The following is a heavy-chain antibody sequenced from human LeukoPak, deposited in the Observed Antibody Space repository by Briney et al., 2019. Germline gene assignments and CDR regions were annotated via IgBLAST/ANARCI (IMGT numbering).Heavy chain of an antibody. CDR3: SKMQGYFDY. J-gene: IGHJ4*02. Sequence: PGGSLRLSCAASGSIPFNSNSMSWVRQAPGKGLEWVSAITSSGETTYYADSVKGRFTISRDNSKNMVYLQMNSLRAEDAATYYCSKMQGYFDYCGQRSLVTVSS. V-gene: IGHV3-23*01. CDR1: GSIPFNSNS. CDR2: ITSSGETT.